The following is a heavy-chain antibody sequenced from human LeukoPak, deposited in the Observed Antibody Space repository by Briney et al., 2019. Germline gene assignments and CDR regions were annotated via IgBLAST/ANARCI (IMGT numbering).Heavy chain of an antibody. CDR2: ISGSGGST. Sequence: GGSLRLSCAASGFTFSSYAMRWVRQAPGKGLEWVSAISGSGGSTYYADSVKGRFTISRDNSKNTLYLQMNSLRAEDTAVYYCARDSLPHYYDSSGIDYWGQGTLVTVSS. J-gene: IGHJ4*02. D-gene: IGHD3-22*01. CDR1: GFTFSSYA. CDR3: ARDSLPHYYDSSGIDY. V-gene: IGHV3-23*01.